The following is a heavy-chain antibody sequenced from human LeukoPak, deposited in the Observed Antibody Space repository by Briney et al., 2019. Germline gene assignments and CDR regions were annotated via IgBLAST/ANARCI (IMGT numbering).Heavy chain of an antibody. J-gene: IGHJ6*03. Sequence: PSETLSLTCTVSGGSISSSSYYWAWVRRPPGKGLEWIGSIYYSGITYYNRSLKSRVAISVDTSKNQFSLKLSSVTAADTAVYYCARGITIFGVDYYYYYMDVWGKGTTVTVSS. CDR3: ARGITIFGVDYYYYYMDV. D-gene: IGHD3-3*01. V-gene: IGHV4-39*07. CDR1: GGSISSSSYY. CDR2: IYYSGIT.